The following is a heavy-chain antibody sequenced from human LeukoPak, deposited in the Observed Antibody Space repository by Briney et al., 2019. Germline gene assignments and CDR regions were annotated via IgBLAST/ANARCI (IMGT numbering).Heavy chain of an antibody. J-gene: IGHJ3*02. CDR3: ARGGSYLSAFDI. D-gene: IGHD1-26*01. CDR1: GFTFSNYR. Sequence: GGSLRLSCAASGFTFSNYRMHWVRQAPGKGLVWVSRLNSDGSSTNYADSVKGRFTISRDNPKNTLYLQMNSLRAEDTAVYYCARGGSYLSAFDIWGQGTMVTVSS. V-gene: IGHV3-74*01. CDR2: LNSDGSST.